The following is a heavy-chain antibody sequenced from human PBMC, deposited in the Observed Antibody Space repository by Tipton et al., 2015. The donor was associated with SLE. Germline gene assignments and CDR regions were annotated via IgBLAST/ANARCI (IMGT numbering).Heavy chain of an antibody. CDR2: INHRGST. V-gene: IGHV4-34*01. D-gene: IGHD3-9*01. Sequence: TLSLTCAVYGGSISSSSSYYWAWIRQPPGKGVEWIGEINHRGSTNYNPSLKSRVTISIDTSKKQFSLRLNSVTAADTAVYYCAGSLRYFDWRDAFDVWGQGTMVIVSS. CDR3: AGSLRYFDWRDAFDV. J-gene: IGHJ3*01. CDR1: GGSISSSSSYY.